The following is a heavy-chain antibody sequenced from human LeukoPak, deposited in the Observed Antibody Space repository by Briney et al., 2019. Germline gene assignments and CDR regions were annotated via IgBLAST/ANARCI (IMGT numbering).Heavy chain of an antibody. CDR1: GYTLTELS. CDR3: VVRGRFLEWLLSSFDY. V-gene: IGHV1-24*01. D-gene: IGHD3-3*01. CDR2: FDPEDGET. J-gene: IGHJ4*02. Sequence: GASVKVSCKVSGYTLTELSMHWARQAPGKGLEWMGGFDPEDGETIYAQKFQGRVTMTEDTSTDTAYMELSSLRSEDTAVYYCVVRGRFLEWLLSSFDYWGQGTLVTVSS.